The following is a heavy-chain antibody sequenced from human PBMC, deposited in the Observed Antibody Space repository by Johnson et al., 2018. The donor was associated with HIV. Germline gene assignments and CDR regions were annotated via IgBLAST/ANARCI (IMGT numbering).Heavy chain of an antibody. CDR3: ARGMYGDAFDI. J-gene: IGHJ3*02. Sequence: VQLIESGGRLVQPGGSLRLSCAASGFSFSSYGMNWVRQAPGKGLEWVSVIYSGGSTYDADSVKGRFTISRDNSKNTLYLQMNSLRAEDTTVYYCARGMYGDAFDIWGQGTMVTVSS. CDR1: GFSFSSYG. D-gene: IGHD2-8*01. CDR2: IYSGGST. V-gene: IGHV3-66*01.